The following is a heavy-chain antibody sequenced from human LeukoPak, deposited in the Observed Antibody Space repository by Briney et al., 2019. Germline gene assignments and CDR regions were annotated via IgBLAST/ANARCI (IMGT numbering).Heavy chain of an antibody. CDR3: ARGCYYERSGYCPFDY. CDR2: IYSGGGT. CDR1: GFIVSNNY. J-gene: IGHJ4*02. D-gene: IGHD3-22*01. V-gene: IGHV3-53*01. Sequence: PGGSLRLSCAASGFIVSNNYMNWVRQAPGKGLEWVSIIYSGGGTYYADSVKGRFTISRDNSKNTLYLQMNSLRADDTPVYYCARGCYYERSGYCPFDYWGPGTLVTVSS.